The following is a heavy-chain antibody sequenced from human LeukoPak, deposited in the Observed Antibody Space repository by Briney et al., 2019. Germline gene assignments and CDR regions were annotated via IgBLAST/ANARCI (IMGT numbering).Heavy chain of an antibody. CDR1: GFTFWNNH. J-gene: IGHJ3*02. Sequence: GESLRLSCVASGFTFWNNHMSWVRQAPGKGLQWVSGISASGGSTYYADAVKGRFTISRDNSKNILFLQINSLRVEDTAVYYCARELHIAATVTAGFDIWGQGTMVTASS. CDR3: ARELHIAATVTAGFDI. V-gene: IGHV3-23*01. D-gene: IGHD6-25*01. CDR2: ISASGGST.